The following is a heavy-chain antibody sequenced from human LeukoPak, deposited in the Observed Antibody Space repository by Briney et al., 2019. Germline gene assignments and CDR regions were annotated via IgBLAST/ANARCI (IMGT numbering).Heavy chain of an antibody. D-gene: IGHD3-22*01. J-gene: IGHJ4*02. Sequence: GGSLRLSCAASGFTLTSYSMNWVRQAPGKGLEWVSSISSGSSYIYYADSVKGRFTISRDNAKNSLYLQMNSLRAEDTAIYYCARDADSSGYYRHFDYWGQGTLVTVSS. CDR3: ARDADSSGYYRHFDY. CDR1: GFTLTSYS. V-gene: IGHV3-21*01. CDR2: ISSGSSYI.